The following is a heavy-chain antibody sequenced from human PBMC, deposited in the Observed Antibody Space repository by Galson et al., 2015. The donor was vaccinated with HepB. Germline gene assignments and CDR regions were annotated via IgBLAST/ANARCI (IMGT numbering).Heavy chain of an antibody. J-gene: IGHJ4*02. CDR2: IRKKSYGGTT. CDR1: GFTFDHYA. V-gene: IGHV3-49*03. CDR3: SRDAKGGYGPFDY. D-gene: IGHD5-12*01. Sequence: SLRLSCAASGFTFDHYAMSWFRQAPGKGLEWVGFIRKKSYGGTTEYAASVKGRFTISRDDSKSIAYLQMNSLKTEDTALYYCSRDAKGGYGPFDYWGQGTLVTVSS.